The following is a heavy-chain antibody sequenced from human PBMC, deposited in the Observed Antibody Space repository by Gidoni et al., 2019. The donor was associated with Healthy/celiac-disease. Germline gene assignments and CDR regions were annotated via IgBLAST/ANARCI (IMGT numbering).Heavy chain of an antibody. D-gene: IGHD4-4*01. CDR1: GGSFSGYY. CDR3: ARGGATVTTYYYYYYGMDV. J-gene: IGHJ6*02. CDR2: INHSGST. Sequence: QVQLQQWGAGLLKPSETLSLTCAVYGGSFSGYYWSWIRQPPGKGLEWIGEINHSGSTNYNPSLKSRVTISVDTSKNQFSLKLSSVTAADTAVYYCARGGATVTTYYYYYYGMDVWGQGTTVTVSS. V-gene: IGHV4-34*01.